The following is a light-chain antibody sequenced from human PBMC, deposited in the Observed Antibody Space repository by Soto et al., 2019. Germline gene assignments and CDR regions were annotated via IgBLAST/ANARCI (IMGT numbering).Light chain of an antibody. CDR2: DAS. CDR1: QDIVKY. Sequence: DIQMTQFPSSLSASVGDRVTITCQASQDIVKYLDWYQQKPGKAPKLLIFDASNLGTGVPSRFSGSGSGTDFTFTISSLQPEDIATYYCQQYGSSPLTFGGGTKVEIK. J-gene: IGKJ4*01. V-gene: IGKV1-33*01. CDR3: QQYGSSPLT.